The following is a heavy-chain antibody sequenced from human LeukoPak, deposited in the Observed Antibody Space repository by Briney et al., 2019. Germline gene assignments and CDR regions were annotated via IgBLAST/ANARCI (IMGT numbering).Heavy chain of an antibody. CDR2: ISSGSNTI. CDR3: ARGAARMVEMGTMISFEY. CDR1: GFTFSSYS. D-gene: IGHD5-24*01. V-gene: IGHV3-48*01. J-gene: IGHJ4*02. Sequence: GGSLRLSCTASGFTFSSYSMNWVRQAPGRGLEWISYISSGSNTIYYADSVRGRFTISRVNSQKTLYLQMNSLRAEDAAVYYCARGAARMVEMGTMISFEYWGQGTLITVSS.